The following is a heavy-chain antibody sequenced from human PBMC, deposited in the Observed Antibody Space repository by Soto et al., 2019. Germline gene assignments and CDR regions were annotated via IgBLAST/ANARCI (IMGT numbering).Heavy chain of an antibody. V-gene: IGHV1-3*01. Sequence: GASVKVSCKASGYTFTSYAMHWVRQAPGQRLEWMGWINAGNGNTKYSQKLQGRVTMTTDTSTSTAYMELRSLRSDDTAVYYCARGIAAADNWFDPWGQGTLVTVSS. CDR2: INAGNGNT. J-gene: IGHJ5*02. CDR1: GYTFTSYA. D-gene: IGHD6-13*01. CDR3: ARGIAAADNWFDP.